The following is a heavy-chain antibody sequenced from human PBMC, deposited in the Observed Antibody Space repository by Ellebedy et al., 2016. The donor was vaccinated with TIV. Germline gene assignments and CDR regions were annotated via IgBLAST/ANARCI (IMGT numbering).Heavy chain of an antibody. CDR2: ISGSGAST. V-gene: IGHV3-23*01. D-gene: IGHD1-26*01. CDR3: AKQTNHGTVGAIDN. J-gene: IGHJ4*02. CDR1: GFIFSNYG. Sequence: PGGSLRLSCAASGFIFSNYGVNWVRQAPGKGLEWVSVISGSGASTYYADSVKGRFTISRDNSKNTRYLQMNSLRAEDTAVYYCAKQTNHGTVGAIDNWGQGTLVTVSS.